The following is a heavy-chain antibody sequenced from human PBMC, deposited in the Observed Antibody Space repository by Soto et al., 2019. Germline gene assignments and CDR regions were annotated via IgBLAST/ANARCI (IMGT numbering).Heavy chain of an antibody. CDR2: MNPNSGNT. V-gene: IGHV1-8*01. Sequence: ASVKVSCKASGYTFTSYDINWVRQATGQGLEWMGWMNPNSGNTGYAQKFQGRVTMTRNTSISTAYMELSSLRSEDTAVYYCARGRMIMVTTDYYGMDVWGQGTTVTVSS. CDR3: ARGRMIMVTTDYYGMDV. CDR1: GYTFTSYD. J-gene: IGHJ6*02. D-gene: IGHD4-17*01.